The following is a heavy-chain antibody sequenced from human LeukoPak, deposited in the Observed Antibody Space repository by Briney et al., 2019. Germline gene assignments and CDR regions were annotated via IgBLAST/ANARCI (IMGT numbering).Heavy chain of an antibody. CDR1: GFTFSSYG. D-gene: IGHD6-19*01. Sequence: PGGSLRLSCAASGFTFSSYGMHWVRQAPGKGLEWVAVIWNDGSKSNYPDSVKGRFTISRDDSKNTLFLQMSSLRVEDTAVYYCARFRSGWYMDYWGQGTLVTVSS. J-gene: IGHJ4*02. CDR2: IWNDGSKS. V-gene: IGHV3-33*01. CDR3: ARFRSGWYMDY.